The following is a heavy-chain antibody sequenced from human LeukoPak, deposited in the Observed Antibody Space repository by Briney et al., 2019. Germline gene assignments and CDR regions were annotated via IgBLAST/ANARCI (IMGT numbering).Heavy chain of an antibody. J-gene: IGHJ4*02. CDR3: ATDTGVNGCERGRNTWDY. CDR1: GFTFSSYA. CDR2: VNGSGGST. Sequence: PGGSLRLSCAASGFTFSSYAMSWVRQAPAKGLEGVSAVNGSGGSTYYADSVKGRFTISRDNSKNTLYLQMNSLRADVTAGSVCATDTGVNGCERGRNTWDYWGQGTLVTVSS. D-gene: IGHD1-14*01. V-gene: IGHV3-23*01.